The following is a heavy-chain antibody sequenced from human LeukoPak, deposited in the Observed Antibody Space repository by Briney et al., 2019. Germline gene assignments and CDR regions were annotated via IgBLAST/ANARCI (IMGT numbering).Heavy chain of an antibody. D-gene: IGHD3-22*01. Sequence: GGSLRLSCAASGFTFSNCWMHWVRQAPGKGLEWVSRIQSDGRTTSYADSVKGRFTISRDNAKNTLYLQMNSLRAEDTAVYYCARDMYYYNSSAFYHYYYGMDVWGQGTTVAVSS. CDR3: ARDMYYYNSSAFYHYYYGMDV. V-gene: IGHV3-74*01. CDR1: GFTFSNCW. CDR2: IQSDGRTT. J-gene: IGHJ6*02.